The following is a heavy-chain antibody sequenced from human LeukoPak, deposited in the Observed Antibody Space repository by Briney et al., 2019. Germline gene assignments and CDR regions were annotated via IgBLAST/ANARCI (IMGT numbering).Heavy chain of an antibody. CDR3: ARGIEYYDSSGYPNPDAFDI. Sequence: PSETLSLTCTDPGGSISSGGYYWSWIRQHPGKGLEWIGYIYYSGSTYYNPSLKSRVTISVDTSKNQFSLKLSSVTAADTSVYYCARGIEYYDSSGYPNPDAFDIWGQGTMVTVSS. V-gene: IGHV4-31*03. CDR1: GGSISSGGYY. D-gene: IGHD3-22*01. J-gene: IGHJ3*02. CDR2: IYYSGST.